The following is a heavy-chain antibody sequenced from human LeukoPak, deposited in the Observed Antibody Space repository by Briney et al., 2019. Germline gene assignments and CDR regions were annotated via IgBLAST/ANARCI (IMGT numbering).Heavy chain of an antibody. V-gene: IGHV4-39*02. J-gene: IGHJ3*02. CDR1: GGSISSSSYY. CDR3: ARGRYDYFGIRGADSFDI. Sequence: SETLSLTCTVSGGSISSSSYYWGWIRQPPGKGLEWIGSIYYSGHTYYNPSLKSRVTISVDTSKNHFSLRLSSVTAADTAVYYCARGRYDYFGIRGADSFDIWGQGTMVTVSS. CDR2: IYYSGHT. D-gene: IGHD5-12*01.